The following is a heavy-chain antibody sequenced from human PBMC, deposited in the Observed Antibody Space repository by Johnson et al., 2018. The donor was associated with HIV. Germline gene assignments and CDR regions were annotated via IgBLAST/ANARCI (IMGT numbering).Heavy chain of an antibody. CDR2: INQDGTKT. CDR3: ARDQGTSSGWPEAFDI. D-gene: IGHD6-19*01. CDR1: GFTLDNYW. J-gene: IGHJ3*02. V-gene: IGHV3-7*01. Sequence: VQLVESGGGLVQPGGSLRLSCAASGFTLDNYWMTWVRQAPGTGLEWVAHINQDGTKTSLADTVKGRFTIFRDSAKNSLDLQMNSLTAADTAFYYCARDQGTSSGWPEAFDIWGQGTLVTVSA.